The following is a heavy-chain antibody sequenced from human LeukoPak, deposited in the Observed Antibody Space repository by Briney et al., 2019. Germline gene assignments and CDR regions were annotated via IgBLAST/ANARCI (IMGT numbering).Heavy chain of an antibody. Sequence: SETLSLTCTVSGGSISSYYWNWIRQPPGKGLEWIGSIYYSGSTYYNPSLKSRVTISVDTSKNQFSLKLSSVTAADTAVYYCARVQYCGGDCYSDFDYWGQGTLVTVSS. V-gene: IGHV4-59*12. J-gene: IGHJ4*02. CDR3: ARVQYCGGDCYSDFDY. D-gene: IGHD2-21*02. CDR1: GGSISSYY. CDR2: IYYSGST.